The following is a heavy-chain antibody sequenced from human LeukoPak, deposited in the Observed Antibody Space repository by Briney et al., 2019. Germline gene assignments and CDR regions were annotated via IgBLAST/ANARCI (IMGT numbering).Heavy chain of an antibody. Sequence: PGGSLTLSCAASGFTFSSYGMHWLRQAPGKGLEWVAYIRYDGSNKYYADSEKGRFTIFRDNTNNSLYLQINSPRADTPAVYYCAKDGGIAREIGRWLQPFYNWGQGTLVTVSS. D-gene: IGHD5-24*01. CDR2: IRYDGSNK. J-gene: IGHJ4*02. CDR1: GFTFSSYG. CDR3: AKDGGIAREIGRWLQPFYN. V-gene: IGHV3-30*02.